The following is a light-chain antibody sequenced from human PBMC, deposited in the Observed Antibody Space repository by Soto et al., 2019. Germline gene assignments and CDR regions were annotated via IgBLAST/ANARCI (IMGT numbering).Light chain of an antibody. CDR2: GAS. V-gene: IGKV3-20*01. CDR1: QTVSNNY. J-gene: IGKJ5*01. CDR3: QQYGSSSEIT. Sequence: ELVLTQSPGTLSLSLGERATLSCRSGQTVSNNYLAWYQHKPGQAPRLLIYGASTRATGFPDRFSGSGSGTDFTLTISGLEPEDSAVYYCQQYGSSSEITFGQGTRLEIK.